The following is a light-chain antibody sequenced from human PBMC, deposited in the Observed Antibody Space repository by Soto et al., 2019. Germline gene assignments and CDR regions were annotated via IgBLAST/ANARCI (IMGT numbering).Light chain of an antibody. Sequence: DIQMTQSPSTMSTSVGDRVTITCRASQSINSYLAWYQVRPGKAPKLLIYKASTLESGVPSRFSGSGSGTEFSLTISSLQPDDFATYYCQQYDDFPLTFGGGTSVEIK. V-gene: IGKV1-5*03. CDR1: QSINSY. CDR3: QQYDDFPLT. CDR2: KAS. J-gene: IGKJ4*01.